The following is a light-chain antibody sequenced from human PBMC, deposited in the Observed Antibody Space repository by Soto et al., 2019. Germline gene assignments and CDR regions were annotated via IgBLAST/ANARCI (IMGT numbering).Light chain of an antibody. CDR3: QQRSNWPPYT. J-gene: IGKJ2*01. CDR2: DAS. CDR1: QRVSSY. Sequence: PGERATLSCRASQRVSSYLAWYQQKPGQAPRLLIYDASNRATGIPARFSGSGSGTDFTLTISSLEPEDFAVYYCQQRSNWPPYTFGQGTKLEIK. V-gene: IGKV3-11*01.